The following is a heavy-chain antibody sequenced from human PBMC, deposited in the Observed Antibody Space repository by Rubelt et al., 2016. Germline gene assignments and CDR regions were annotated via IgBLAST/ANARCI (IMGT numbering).Heavy chain of an antibody. CDR2: FYHTGST. CDR3: ARAIVAVVTKYYYGMDV. D-gene: IGHD3-3*01. V-gene: IGHV4-59*01. J-gene: IGHJ6*02. CDR1: GASISSYY. Sequence: LQKPSETLSLTCSVSGASISSYYWSWIRQPPGKGLEWIASFYHTGSTTYNPSLKSRVTMSVDTSKNQFSLKVRSVTAADTAGYYCARAIVAVVTKYYYGMDVWGQGTTVTVSS.